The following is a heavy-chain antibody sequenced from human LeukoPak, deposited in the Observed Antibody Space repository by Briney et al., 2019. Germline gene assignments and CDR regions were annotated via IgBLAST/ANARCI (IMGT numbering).Heavy chain of an antibody. CDR3: ARAPGYCSSTSCYSFDY. CDR2: ISSSSSTI. D-gene: IGHD2-2*03. Sequence: GGSLRLSCAASGFTFSYYGLHWVRQAPGKGLEWVSYISSSSSTIYYADSVKGRFTISRDNAKNSLYLQMNSLRAEDTAVYYCARAPGYCSSTSCYSFDYWGQGTLVTVSS. CDR1: GFTFSYYG. J-gene: IGHJ4*02. V-gene: IGHV3-48*01.